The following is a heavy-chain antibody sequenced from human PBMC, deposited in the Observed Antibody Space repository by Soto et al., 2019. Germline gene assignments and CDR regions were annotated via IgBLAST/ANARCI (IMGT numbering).Heavy chain of an antibody. CDR1: GYTFTSYD. CDR2: MNPNSGNT. Sequence: ASVMVSCKASGYTFTSYDINWVRQATGQGLEWMGWMNPNSGNTGYAQKFQGRVTMTRNTSISTAYMELSSLRSEDTAVYYCATHGYSSSWFSYYYYGMDVWGQGTTVTVSS. J-gene: IGHJ6*02. CDR3: ATHGYSSSWFSYYYYGMDV. V-gene: IGHV1-8*01. D-gene: IGHD6-13*01.